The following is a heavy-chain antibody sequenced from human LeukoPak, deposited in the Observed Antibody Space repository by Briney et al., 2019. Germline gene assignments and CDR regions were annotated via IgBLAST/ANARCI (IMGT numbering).Heavy chain of an antibody. V-gene: IGHV4-34*01. D-gene: IGHD3-16*02. J-gene: IGHJ4*02. CDR3: ARGDYDYVWGSYRFDNYFDY. Sequence: PSETLSLTCAVYGGSFSGYYWSWIRQPPGKGLEWIGEINRSGSTNYNPSLKSRVTISVDTSKNQFSLKLSSVTAADTAVYYCARGDYDYVWGSYRFDNYFDYWGQGTLVTVSS. CDR2: INRSGST. CDR1: GGSFSGYY.